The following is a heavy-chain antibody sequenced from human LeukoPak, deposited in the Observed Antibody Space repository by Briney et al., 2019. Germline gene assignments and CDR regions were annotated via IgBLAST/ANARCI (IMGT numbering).Heavy chain of an antibody. V-gene: IGHV3-30-3*01. CDR2: ISYDGSNK. J-gene: IGHJ6*02. Sequence: PGGSLRLSCAASGFTFSSYAMQWVRQAPGKGLEWEAVISYDGSNKYYADSVKGRFTISRDNSKNTLYLQMNSLRAEDTAVYYCASNFPLDEYYYYYGMDFWGQGTTVTVSS. CDR3: ASNFPLDEYYYYYGMDF. CDR1: GFTFSSYA. D-gene: IGHD3-3*01.